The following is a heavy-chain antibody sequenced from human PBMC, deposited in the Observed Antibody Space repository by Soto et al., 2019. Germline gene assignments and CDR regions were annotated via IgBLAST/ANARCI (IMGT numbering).Heavy chain of an antibody. J-gene: IGHJ4*02. CDR2: IKSNTDGGTA. CDR3: SSLTRGY. V-gene: IGHV3-15*01. CDR1: GFTFTDAW. D-gene: IGHD7-27*01. Sequence: EGQLVQSGGCLVRPGGSLRLSCAASGFTFTDAWMAWVRQAPGKGLEWVGRIKSNTDGGTADYAAPVRGRFSISRDDSQNTLYLHLNSVKSEDTAVYYCSSLTRGYWGQGTMVTVSS.